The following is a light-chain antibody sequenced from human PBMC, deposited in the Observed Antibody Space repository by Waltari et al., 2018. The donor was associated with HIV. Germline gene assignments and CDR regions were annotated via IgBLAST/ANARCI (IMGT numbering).Light chain of an antibody. CDR3: SSYAANNTFVI. Sequence: QSALTQPPSASGPPGQSVTLSCTGTRNHVGRYAFVSWYQLRPGNVAKLIIYEVTKRPSGVAVRFSGSKSGNTASLTVSGLQNDDEADYYCSSYAANNTFVIFGGGTKLTVL. CDR1: RNHVGRYAF. J-gene: IGLJ2*01. CDR2: EVT. V-gene: IGLV2-8*01.